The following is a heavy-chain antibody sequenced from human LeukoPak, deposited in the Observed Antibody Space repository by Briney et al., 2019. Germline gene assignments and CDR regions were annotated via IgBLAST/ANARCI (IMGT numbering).Heavy chain of an antibody. Sequence: NSSGTLSLTCAVSGGSISSSNWWSWVRQPPGKGLEWIGEIYHSGSTNYNPSLKSRVTVSVDKSKNQFSLKLSSMTAADTAVYYCAREVWYSSNQRDFDYWGQGTLVTVSS. CDR1: GGSISSSNW. D-gene: IGHD6-13*01. CDR3: AREVWYSSNQRDFDY. V-gene: IGHV4-4*02. CDR2: IYHSGST. J-gene: IGHJ4*02.